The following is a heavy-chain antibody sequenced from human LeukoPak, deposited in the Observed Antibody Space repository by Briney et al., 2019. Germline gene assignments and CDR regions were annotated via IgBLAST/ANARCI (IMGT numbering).Heavy chain of an antibody. D-gene: IGHD1-26*01. CDR3: ARGSGSYYDFDY. J-gene: IGHJ4*02. CDR1: GYTFTSYG. Sequence: GASVKVSCKASGYTFTSYGINWVRQATGQGLEWMGWMNPNSGNTGYAQKFQGRVTITRNTSISTAYMELSSLRSEDTAVYYCARGSGSYYDFDYWGQGTLVTVSS. V-gene: IGHV1-8*03. CDR2: MNPNSGNT.